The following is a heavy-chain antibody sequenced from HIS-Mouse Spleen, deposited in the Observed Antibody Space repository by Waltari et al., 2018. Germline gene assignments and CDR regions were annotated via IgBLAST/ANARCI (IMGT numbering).Heavy chain of an antibody. Sequence: QLQLQESGPGLVKPSETLSLTCTVSGGSISSSSYYCGWIRQPPGKGLEWIGSNYYSGGTYYNPSLKSRVTISVDTSKNQFSLKLSSVTAADTAVYYCAREIPYSSSWYDWYFDLWGRGTLVTVSS. CDR1: GGSISSSSYY. CDR2: NYYSGGT. CDR3: AREIPYSSSWYDWYFDL. D-gene: IGHD6-13*01. J-gene: IGHJ2*01. V-gene: IGHV4-39*07.